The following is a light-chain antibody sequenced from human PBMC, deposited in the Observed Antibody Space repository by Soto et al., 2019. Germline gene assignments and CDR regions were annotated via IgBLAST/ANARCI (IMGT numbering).Light chain of an antibody. Sequence: QSVLTQPRSVSGSPGQSVTLSCTGTSSDVGGYNYVTWYQQYPGKAPKVMIYDVKTRPSGVPDRFSGSKSGNTASLTISGLQAEDEADYYGCSYAGDYTFVFGTGTKVTVL. CDR1: SSDVGGYNY. V-gene: IGLV2-11*01. CDR2: DVK. CDR3: CSYAGDYTFV. J-gene: IGLJ1*01.